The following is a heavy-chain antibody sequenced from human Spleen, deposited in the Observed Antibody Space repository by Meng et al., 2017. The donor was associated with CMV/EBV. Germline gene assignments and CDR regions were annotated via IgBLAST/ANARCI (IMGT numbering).Heavy chain of an antibody. Sequence: KASGYTVSDCFIDWVRQAPGQGLEWMGWINPHTGTTHYAQNFQGRVTMTRDTSISTVYMELTHLRSDDTAVYYCARDRDSSGWYIFDYWGQGSLVTVSS. CDR1: GYTVSDCF. CDR3: ARDRDSSGWYIFDY. J-gene: IGHJ4*02. D-gene: IGHD6-19*01. CDR2: INPHTGTT. V-gene: IGHV1-2*02.